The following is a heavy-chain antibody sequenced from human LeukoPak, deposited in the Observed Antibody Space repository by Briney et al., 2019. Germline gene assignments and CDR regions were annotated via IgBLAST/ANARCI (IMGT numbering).Heavy chain of an antibody. V-gene: IGHV3-7*02. CDR2: IKQDGSDK. CDR3: ARGWYNSGYYCDY. J-gene: IGHJ4*02. D-gene: IGHD6-25*01. CDR1: GFTFSSYW. Sequence: GGSLRLSCAASGFTFSSYWMSWVRQAPGKGLEWVSNIKQDGSDKYYVDSVKGRFTIPRDNAKNSLYLQMNSLRAEDTAVYYCARGWYNSGYYCDYWGQGTLVTVSS.